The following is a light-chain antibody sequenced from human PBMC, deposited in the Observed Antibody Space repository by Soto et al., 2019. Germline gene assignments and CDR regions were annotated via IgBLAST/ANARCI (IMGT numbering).Light chain of an antibody. CDR1: QSVSSSY. CDR3: QQYGSSPRT. V-gene: IGKV3-20*01. Sequence: PGERVTLSCRASQSVSSSYLTWYQQKPGQAPRLLIYGASTRATGIPARFSGSGSGTDFTLTISSLQPEDFAVYYCQQYGSSPRTFGQGTKVEIK. CDR2: GAS. J-gene: IGKJ1*01.